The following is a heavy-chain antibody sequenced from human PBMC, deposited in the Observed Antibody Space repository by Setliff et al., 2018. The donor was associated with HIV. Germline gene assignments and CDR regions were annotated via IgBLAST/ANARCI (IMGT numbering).Heavy chain of an antibody. V-gene: IGHV6-1*01. CDR3: ARGGITAYYFDH. CDR2: TYYRSKWYT. Sequence: PSQTLSLTCAISGDSVSSDSAAWNWIRQSPSRGLVWLARTYYRSKWYTDYAVSVKSRITINPDTSRNQFSLQLSSVIPDDSAVYFCARGGITAYYFDHWAQGTLVTVSS. J-gene: IGHJ4*02. D-gene: IGHD5-18*01. CDR1: GDSVSSDSAA.